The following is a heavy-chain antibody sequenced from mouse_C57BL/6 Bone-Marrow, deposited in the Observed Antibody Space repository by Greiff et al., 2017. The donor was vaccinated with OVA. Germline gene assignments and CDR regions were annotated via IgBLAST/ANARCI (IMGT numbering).Heavy chain of an antibody. J-gene: IGHJ3*01. CDR2: IYPRSGNT. CDR1: GYTFTSYG. Sequence: QVQLQQSGAELARPGASVKLSCKASGYTFTSYGISWVKQRTGQGLEWIGEIYPRSGNTYYNETFKGKATLTADKSSSTAYMELRSLKSEDAAVYFCAREPYYGFAYWGQGTLVTVSA. D-gene: IGHD2-10*01. CDR3: AREPYYGFAY. V-gene: IGHV1-81*01.